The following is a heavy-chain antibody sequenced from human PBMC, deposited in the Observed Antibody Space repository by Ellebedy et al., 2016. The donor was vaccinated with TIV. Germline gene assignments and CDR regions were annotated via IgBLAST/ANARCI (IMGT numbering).Heavy chain of an antibody. D-gene: IGHD6-19*01. Sequence: AASVKVSCKASGYTFTSYSMHLVRQAAGQRLEWMGWINAGNGNTKYSQKFQGRVTITRDTSASTAYMELSSLRSEDTAVYYCARDAAVADYYFDYWGQGTLVTVSS. CDR3: ARDAAVADYYFDY. V-gene: IGHV1-3*01. CDR1: GYTFTSYS. CDR2: INAGNGNT. J-gene: IGHJ4*02.